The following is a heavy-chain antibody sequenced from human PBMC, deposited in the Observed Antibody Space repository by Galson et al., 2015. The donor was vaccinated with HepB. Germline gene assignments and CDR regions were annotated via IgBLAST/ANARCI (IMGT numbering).Heavy chain of an antibody. J-gene: IGHJ4*02. CDR1: GYTFTNYG. CDR2: ISFDNANT. CDR3: ARDHPGGYCTGGGCFTPVY. V-gene: IGHV1-18*04. Sequence: QSGAEVKKPGASVKVSCKASGYTFTNYGVTWVRQAPGQGLEWVGWISFDNANTNYAQRFQGRLTLTTDTSTSTAYMDLRSLRSGDTAVYYCARDHPGGYCTGGGCFTPVYWGQGTLVTVSS. D-gene: IGHD2-15*01.